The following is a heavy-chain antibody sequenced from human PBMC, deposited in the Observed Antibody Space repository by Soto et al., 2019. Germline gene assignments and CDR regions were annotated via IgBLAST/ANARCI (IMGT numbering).Heavy chain of an antibody. D-gene: IGHD1-1*01. V-gene: IGHV3-23*01. CDR2: ISASGGST. J-gene: IGHJ5*02. CDR1: GFTFSSYA. CDR3: AKDRDWNGSWFDP. Sequence: GGSLRLSCAASGFTFSSYAMNWVRQAPGKGLEWVSAISASGGSTYYADSVKGRFTISRDNSKNTLYLQMNSLRAEDTAVYFCAKDRDWNGSWFDPWGQGTLVTVSS.